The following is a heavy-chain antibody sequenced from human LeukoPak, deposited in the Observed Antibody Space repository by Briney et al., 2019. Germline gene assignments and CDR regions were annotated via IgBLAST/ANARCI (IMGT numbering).Heavy chain of an antibody. CDR1: GFTVSSNY. CDR2: IYSGGST. V-gene: IGHV3-53*01. J-gene: IGHJ4*02. Sequence: GGSLRLSCAASGFTVSSNYMSWVRQAPGKGLEWVSVIYSGGSTYYADSVKGRFTISRDNSKNTLYLQMNSLRAEDTAVYYCARVYSSSSPTDYWGQGTLVAVSS. D-gene: IGHD6-6*01. CDR3: ARVYSSSSPTDY.